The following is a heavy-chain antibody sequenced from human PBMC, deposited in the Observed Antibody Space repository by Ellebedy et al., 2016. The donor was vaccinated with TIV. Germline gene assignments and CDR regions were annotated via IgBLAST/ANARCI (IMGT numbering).Heavy chain of an antibody. Sequence: GGSLRLSXAASGFTFGSYGMHWVRQAPGRGLEWVANIKQDESEKYYVDSVKGRFTISRDNAKNSLYLQMNSLRVEDTAVYYCGRAMDVWGKGTTVTVSS. CDR1: GFTFGSYG. V-gene: IGHV3-7*01. CDR3: GRAMDV. J-gene: IGHJ6*04. CDR2: IKQDESEK.